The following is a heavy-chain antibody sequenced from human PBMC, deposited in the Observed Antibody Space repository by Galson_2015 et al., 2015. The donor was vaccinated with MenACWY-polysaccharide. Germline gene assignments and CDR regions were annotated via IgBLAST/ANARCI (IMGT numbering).Heavy chain of an antibody. J-gene: IGHJ4*02. V-gene: IGHV3-69-1*01. D-gene: IGHD6-13*01. Sequence: SLRLSCAASGFTFSNYHMNWVRPAPGKGLEWASYISSSSTIYYADSVKGRFTISRDTAKNSLYLQMNSLRAEDTAVYYCARVRIASRSFDYWGQGTPVTVSS. CDR2: ISSSSTI. CDR3: ARVRIASRSFDY. CDR1: GFTFSNYH.